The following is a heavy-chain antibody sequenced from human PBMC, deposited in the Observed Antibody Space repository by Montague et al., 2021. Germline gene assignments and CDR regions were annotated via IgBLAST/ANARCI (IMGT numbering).Heavy chain of an antibody. V-gene: IGHV6-1*01. D-gene: IGHD5-24*01. CDR2: TDYRSKWYN. CDR3: ARGWQKRFDP. J-gene: IGHJ5*02. CDR1: GDSVTRNWDT. Sequence: CAISGDSVTRNWDTWNWRKKSRSKAREWRGRTDYRSKWYNEYAISVKSRITVNPDTSKNQFSLLLNSVTPEDTAVYYCARGWQKRFDPWGQGTLVTVSS.